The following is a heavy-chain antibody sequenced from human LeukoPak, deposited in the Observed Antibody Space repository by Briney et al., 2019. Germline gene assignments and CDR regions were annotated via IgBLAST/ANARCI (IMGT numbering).Heavy chain of an antibody. CDR1: GFRFSGYW. V-gene: IGHV3-7*01. D-gene: IGHD3-22*01. CDR2: IKTDGSAK. Sequence: PGGSLRLSCAASGFRFSGYWMTWVRQAPGKGLECVANIKTDGSAKYYPDSVKGRFTVSRDNAKNSLYLQMNNMRVEDTAIYYCTKDLNHASSGWGQGTLVTVSS. J-gene: IGHJ4*02. CDR3: TKDLNHASSG.